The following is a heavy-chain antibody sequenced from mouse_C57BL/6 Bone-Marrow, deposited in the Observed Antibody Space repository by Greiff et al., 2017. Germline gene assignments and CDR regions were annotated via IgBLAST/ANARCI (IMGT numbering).Heavy chain of an antibody. D-gene: IGHD2-4*01. CDR2: IYPGGGYT. J-gene: IGHJ3*01. CDR1: GYTFTNYW. V-gene: IGHV1-63*01. Sequence: VQLQQSGAELVRPGTSVKMSCKASGYTFTNYWIGWAKQRPGHGLEWIGDIYPGGGYTNYNEKFKGKATLTADKSSSTAYRQFSSLTSEDSAIYYCERVGDYVYWGQGTLVTVSA. CDR3: ERVGDYVY.